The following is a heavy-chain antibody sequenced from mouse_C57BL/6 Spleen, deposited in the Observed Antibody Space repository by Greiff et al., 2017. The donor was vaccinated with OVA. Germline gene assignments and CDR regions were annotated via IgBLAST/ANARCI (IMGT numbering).Heavy chain of an antibody. CDR2: ISYDGSN. Sequence: EVQLVESGPGLVKPSQSLSLTCSVTGYSITSGYYWNWIRQFPGNKLEWMGYISYDGSNNYNPSLKNRISITRDTSKNQFFLKLNSVTTEDTATYYCARETGTDFDYWGQGTTLTVSS. V-gene: IGHV3-6*01. D-gene: IGHD4-1*01. J-gene: IGHJ2*01. CDR1: GYSITSGYY. CDR3: ARETGTDFDY.